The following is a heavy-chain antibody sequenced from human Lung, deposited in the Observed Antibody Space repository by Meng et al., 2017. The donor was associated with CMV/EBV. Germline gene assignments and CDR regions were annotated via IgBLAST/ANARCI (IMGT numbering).Heavy chain of an antibody. V-gene: IGHV3-30*02. CDR3: AKDLGRDAYYDFWSGPPPPGFDY. J-gene: IGHJ4*02. CDR1: GFTFSSYG. D-gene: IGHD3-3*01. CDR2: IRYDGSNK. Sequence: GGSXRLXXAASGFTFSSYGMHWVRQAPGKGLEWVAFIRYDGSNKYYADSVKGRFTISRDNSKNTLYLQMNSLRAEDTAVYYCAKDLGRDAYYDFWSGPPPPGFDYWGQGTXVTVSS.